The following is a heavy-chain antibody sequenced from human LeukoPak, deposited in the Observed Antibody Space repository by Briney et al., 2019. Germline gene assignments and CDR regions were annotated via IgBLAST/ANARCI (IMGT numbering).Heavy chain of an antibody. D-gene: IGHD2-2*01. CDR1: GGSFSGYY. CDR2: INHSGST. CDR3: ARGNIVVVPAAGFDYYYYMDV. V-gene: IGHV4-34*01. Sequence: SETLSLTCAVYGGSFSGYYWSWIRQPPGKGLEWIGEINHSGSTNYNPSLKSRVTISVDTSKNQFSLKLSSVTAADTAVYYCARGNIVVVPAAGFDYYYYMDVWGKGTTVTVSS. J-gene: IGHJ6*03.